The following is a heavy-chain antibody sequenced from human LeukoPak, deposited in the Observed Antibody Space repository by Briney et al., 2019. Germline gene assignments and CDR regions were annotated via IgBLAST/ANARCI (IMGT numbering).Heavy chain of an antibody. J-gene: IGHJ4*02. CDR2: ISNTDSTT. V-gene: IGHV3-48*01. CDR3: ARAFDY. CDR1: GFTFSAYD. Sequence: GGSLRLSCAASGFTFSAYDLNWVRQAPGKGLEWIAHISNTDSTTYYADSVKGRLTISRDSAKNSLYLQMNSLRAEDTAVYYCARAFDYWGQGALVTVSS.